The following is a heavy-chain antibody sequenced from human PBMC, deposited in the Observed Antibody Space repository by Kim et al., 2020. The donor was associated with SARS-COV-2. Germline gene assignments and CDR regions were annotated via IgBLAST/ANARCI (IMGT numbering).Heavy chain of an antibody. CDR3: ARNSNLDY. Sequence: GSGTIYADSVKGRFTISRDNAKNTLYLQMNSLRAEDTAVYYCARNSNLDYWGQGTLVTVSS. J-gene: IGHJ4*02. V-gene: IGHV3-74*01. CDR2: GSGT.